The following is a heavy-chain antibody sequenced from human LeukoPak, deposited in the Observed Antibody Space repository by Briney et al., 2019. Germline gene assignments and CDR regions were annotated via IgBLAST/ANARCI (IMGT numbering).Heavy chain of an antibody. D-gene: IGHD2-2*02. J-gene: IGHJ3*02. Sequence: ASGKVSCKASGYTFTGYCMHWVRQAPGQGLEWMGWINPNSGGTNYAQKFQGRVTMTRDTSISTAYMELSRLRSDDTAVYYCASDWGLSQLEYCSNTNCYMGAFDIWGQGTMVTVSS. CDR3: ASDWGLSQLEYCSNTNCYMGAFDI. V-gene: IGHV1-2*02. CDR1: GYTFTGYC. CDR2: INPNSGGT.